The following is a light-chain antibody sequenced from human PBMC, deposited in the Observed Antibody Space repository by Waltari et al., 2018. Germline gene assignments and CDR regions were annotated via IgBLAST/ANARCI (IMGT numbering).Light chain of an antibody. V-gene: IGLV2-14*03. Sequence: QSALTQPASVSGSPGQSITLSSPGTSSDVGGYNYVPWYQQHPGKDPKLMIYDVSNRPSGVSNRFSGSKSGNTASLTISGLQAEDEADYYCSSYTTSSTLEFGGGTKLTVL. CDR2: DVS. J-gene: IGLJ2*01. CDR3: SSYTTSSTLE. CDR1: SSDVGGYNY.